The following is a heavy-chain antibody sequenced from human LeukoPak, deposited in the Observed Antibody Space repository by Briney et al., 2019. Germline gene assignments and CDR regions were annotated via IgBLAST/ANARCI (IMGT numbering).Heavy chain of an antibody. Sequence: PGGSLRLSCVGSGFTVSSSYMSWVRQAPGKGLEWVSLIYSGGSTYYADSVKGRFTISRDNSKNTLYLQMNSLRAEDTAVYYCAGDQTGYAYFDSWGQGTLVTVSS. CDR3: AGDQTGYAYFDS. J-gene: IGHJ4*02. CDR1: GFTVSSSY. D-gene: IGHD3-9*01. V-gene: IGHV3-66*01. CDR2: IYSGGST.